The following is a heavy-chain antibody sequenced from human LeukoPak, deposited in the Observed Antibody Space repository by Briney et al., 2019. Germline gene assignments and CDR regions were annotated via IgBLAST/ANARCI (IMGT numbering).Heavy chain of an antibody. V-gene: IGHV3-21*01. D-gene: IGHD2-2*01. J-gene: IGHJ3*02. CDR1: GFTFSSYS. Sequence: GGSLRLSCAASGFTFSSYSMNWVRQAPGKGLEWVSSISSSSSYIYYADSVKGRFTISRDNAKNSLYLQMNSLRAEDTAVYYCASHNVVVPAAMRRGDAFDIWGQETMVTVSS. CDR3: ASHNVVVPAAMRRGDAFDI. CDR2: ISSSSSYI.